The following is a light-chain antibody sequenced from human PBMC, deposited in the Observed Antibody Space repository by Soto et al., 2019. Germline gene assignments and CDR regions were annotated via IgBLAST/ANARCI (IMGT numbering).Light chain of an antibody. V-gene: IGKV1-9*01. CDR2: AAS. CDR1: QGISSY. Sequence: IQLTPSPSSLSASVGDRVTITCRASQGISSYLAWYQQKPGKAPKLLIYAASTLQSGVPSRFSGSGSGTDFTLTISSLQPEDFATYYCQQLNSYPPTFGGGTKVDIK. J-gene: IGKJ4*01. CDR3: QQLNSYPPT.